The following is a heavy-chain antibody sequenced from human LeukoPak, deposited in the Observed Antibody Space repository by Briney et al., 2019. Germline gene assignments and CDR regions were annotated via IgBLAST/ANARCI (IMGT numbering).Heavy chain of an antibody. V-gene: IGHV3-66*01. CDR2: IYSGGST. CDR1: GFTVCSNY. Sequence: GGSLRLSCAASGFTVCSNYMRWVPRAPGRGVEGVSVIYSGGSTYEADSVKGRFTNSRDNSKNTLFLQMNSLRAGDTAVYYCARGTVTVVDYWGQGTLVTVSS. J-gene: IGHJ4*02. CDR3: ARGTVTVVDY. D-gene: IGHD3-10*01.